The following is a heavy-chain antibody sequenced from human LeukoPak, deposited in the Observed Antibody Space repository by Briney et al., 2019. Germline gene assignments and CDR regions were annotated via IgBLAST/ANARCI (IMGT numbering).Heavy chain of an antibody. Sequence: GGSLRLSCAASGFTFSSYAMSWVRQAPGKGLKCVSGISGSGVSTYYTDSVKGRFTVSRDNSKNTMFLQMNSLRAEDTAVYYCAKGLYGDTFLNWLDPWGQGTLVTVSS. J-gene: IGHJ5*02. CDR3: AKGLYGDTFLNWLDP. D-gene: IGHD2-21*01. V-gene: IGHV3-23*01. CDR1: GFTFSSYA. CDR2: ISGSGVST.